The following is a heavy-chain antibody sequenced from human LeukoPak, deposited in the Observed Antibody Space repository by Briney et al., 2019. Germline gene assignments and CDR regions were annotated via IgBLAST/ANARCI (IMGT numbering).Heavy chain of an antibody. V-gene: IGHV3-7*03. Sequence: GGSLRLSCAASGFTFSSYWMSWVRQAPGKGLEWVANIKQDGSEKYYVDSVKGRFTISRDNAKNSLYLQMNSLRAEDTAVYYCAKEKDIVVVVAATWFDPWGQGTLVTVSS. CDR2: IKQDGSEK. CDR1: GFTFSSYW. CDR3: AKEKDIVVVVAATWFDP. D-gene: IGHD2-15*01. J-gene: IGHJ5*02.